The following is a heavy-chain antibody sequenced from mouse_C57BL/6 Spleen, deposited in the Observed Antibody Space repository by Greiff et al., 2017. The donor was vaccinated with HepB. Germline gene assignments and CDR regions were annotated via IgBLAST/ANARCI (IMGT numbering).Heavy chain of an antibody. D-gene: IGHD2-1*01. V-gene: IGHV1-69*01. CDR2: IDPSDSYT. CDR3: ARGGDGNYVDY. Sequence: QVQLQQPGAELVMPGASVKLSCKASGYTFTSYWMHWVKQRPGQGLEWIGEIDPSDSYTNYNQKFKGKSTLTVDKSSSTAYMQLSSLTSEDSGVYYWARGGDGNYVDYWGQGTSVTVPS. J-gene: IGHJ4*01. CDR1: GYTFTSYW.